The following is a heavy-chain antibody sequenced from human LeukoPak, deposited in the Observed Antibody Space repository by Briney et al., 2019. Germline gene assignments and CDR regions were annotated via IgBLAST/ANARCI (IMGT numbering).Heavy chain of an antibody. CDR2: MNDSPSA. J-gene: IGHJ4*02. D-gene: IGHD6-19*01. CDR3: ATSSGWDWGGY. Sequence: SETLSLTCAVYGGSFSDYYWSWVRQPPGKGLEWIGEMNDSPSASYNPSLKSRVTISRDTSTNQFSLKLTSVTAADTVVYYCATSSGWDWGGYWGQGTLVTVSS. V-gene: IGHV4-34*01. CDR1: GGSFSDYY.